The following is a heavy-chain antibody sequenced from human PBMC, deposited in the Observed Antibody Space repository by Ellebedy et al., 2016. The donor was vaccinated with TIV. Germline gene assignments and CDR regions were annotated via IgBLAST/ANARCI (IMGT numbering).Heavy chain of an antibody. V-gene: IGHV1-46*04. CDR1: GYTFTSYY. J-gene: IGHJ6*02. CDR3: ASPRTHGRGRVYYYGMDV. Sequence: AASVKVSCKASGYTFTSYYMHWVRQAPGQGLEWTGIINPSGCSTSYAQKLQGRVTMTRDTSTSTVYMELSSLRSEDTAVYYCASPRTHGRGRVYYYGMDVWGQGTTVTVSS. D-gene: IGHD3-16*01. CDR2: INPSGCST.